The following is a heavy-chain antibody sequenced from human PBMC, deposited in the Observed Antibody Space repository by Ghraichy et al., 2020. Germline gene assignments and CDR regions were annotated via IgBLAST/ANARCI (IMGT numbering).Heavy chain of an antibody. V-gene: IGHV3-30*01. J-gene: IGHJ4*02. CDR1: GFTFTNHR. CDR3: AREAYCSGTTCYSETSLDY. D-gene: IGHD2-2*01. Sequence: AGSLRLSCAASGFTFTNHRMHWVRQAPGKGLEWVAVISNDGSQKYYADSLKGRFTISRDNSKNTVFLQVNSLSPEDPAIYYCAREAYCSGTTCYSETSLDYWGRGTLVTVSS. CDR2: ISNDGSQK.